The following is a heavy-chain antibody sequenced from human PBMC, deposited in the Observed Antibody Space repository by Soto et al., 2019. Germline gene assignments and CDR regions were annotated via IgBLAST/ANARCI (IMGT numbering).Heavy chain of an antibody. V-gene: IGHV3-21*01. CDR2: ISSSSSYI. J-gene: IGHJ5*02. Sequence: LRLSCAASGFTFSSYSMNCVRQAPGKGLEWVSSISSSSSYIYYADSVKGRFTISRDNAKNSLYLQMNSLRAEDTAVYYCARDVPYYCDSSARFDPWGQGTMVTVYS. D-gene: IGHD3-22*01. CDR1: GFTFSSYS. CDR3: ARDVPYYCDSSARFDP.